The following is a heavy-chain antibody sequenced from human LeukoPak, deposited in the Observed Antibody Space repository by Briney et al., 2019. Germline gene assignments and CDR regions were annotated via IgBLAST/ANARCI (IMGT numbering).Heavy chain of an antibody. CDR2: ISYDGIEK. Sequence: GGSLRLSCAASGFIFSNSGMHWVRQAPGKGLEWVAVISYDGIEKYYADSVKGRFTISRDNYKNTLDLRMNSLRAEDTATYYCAKDSGRYLNWGYFDYWGLGTLVTVSS. V-gene: IGHV3-30*18. CDR1: GFIFSNSG. D-gene: IGHD3-10*01. J-gene: IGHJ4*02. CDR3: AKDSGRYLNWGYFDY.